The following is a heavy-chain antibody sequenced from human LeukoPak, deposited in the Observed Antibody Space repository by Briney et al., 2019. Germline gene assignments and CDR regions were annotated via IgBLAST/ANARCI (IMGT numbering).Heavy chain of an antibody. D-gene: IGHD3-22*01. J-gene: IGHJ3*02. V-gene: IGHV6-1*01. Sequence: SPTLSLTCAISGDSVSSNSAAWNWIRQSPSRGLEWLGRTYYRSKWYNDYAVSVKSRITINPDTSKNQFSLQLNSVTPEDTAVYYCASSGNYYDSSGYFQDAFDIWGQGTMVTVSS. CDR3: ASSGNYYDSSGYFQDAFDI. CDR2: TYYRSKWYN. CDR1: GDSVSSNSAA.